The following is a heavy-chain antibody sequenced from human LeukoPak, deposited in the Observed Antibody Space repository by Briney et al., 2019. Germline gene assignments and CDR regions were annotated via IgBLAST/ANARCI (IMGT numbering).Heavy chain of an antibody. D-gene: IGHD5-18*01. CDR3: ASSPRGYSNGTYFDY. CDR1: GGTFSSYA. J-gene: IGHJ4*02. CDR2: IIPIFGTA. V-gene: IGHV1-69*05. Sequence: GASVKVSCKASGGTFSSYAISWVRQAPGQGLEWMGGIIPIFGTANYAQKFQGRVTITTDESTSTAYMELSSLRSEDTAVYYCASSPRGYSNGTYFDYWGQGTLVTVSS.